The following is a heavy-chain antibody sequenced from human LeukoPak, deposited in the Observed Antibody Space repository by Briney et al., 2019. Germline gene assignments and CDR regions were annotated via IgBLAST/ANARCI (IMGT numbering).Heavy chain of an antibody. V-gene: IGHV4-34*01. D-gene: IGHD3-22*01. CDR2: INHSGST. J-gene: IGHJ4*02. Sequence: SETLSLTCAVYGGSFSGYYWSWIRQPPGKGLEWIGEINHSGSTNYNPSLKSRVTISVDTSKNQFSLKLSSVTAADTAVYYCARAVGSGYYYNWGQGTLVTVSS. CDR3: ARAVGSGYYYN. CDR1: GGSFSGYY.